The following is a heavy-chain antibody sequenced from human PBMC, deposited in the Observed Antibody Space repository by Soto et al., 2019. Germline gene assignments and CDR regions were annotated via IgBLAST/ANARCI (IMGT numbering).Heavy chain of an antibody. CDR2: INPDGGVT. V-gene: IGHV1-2*04. Sequence: QVQLVQSGAEVKKPGASVTVSCRSSGDTFNDYYIHWVRQAPGQGLEWMGWINPDGGVTKYAQKFQRWVTMTTDTSIRTVYMQLSRLRSADTAVYYCPSESGVATATLDYYYFYMDVWGTGTTVTVSS. D-gene: IGHD5-12*01. CDR3: PSESGVATATLDYYYFYMDV. CDR1: GDTFNDYY. J-gene: IGHJ6*03.